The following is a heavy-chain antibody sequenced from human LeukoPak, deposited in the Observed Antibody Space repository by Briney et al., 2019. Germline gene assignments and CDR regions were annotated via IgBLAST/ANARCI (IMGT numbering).Heavy chain of an antibody. J-gene: IGHJ4*02. CDR1: GFTFNNYV. Sequence: PGGSLRLSCTASGFTFNNYVLSWVRQAPGKGLEWVSAICGGGDPTYYADSVKGRFTISRDNSKNTLYLQMNSLRAEDTAVYYCAKDPRGGYSGSWYFDYWRQGTLVTVSS. D-gene: IGHD1-26*01. CDR3: AKDPRGGYSGSWYFDY. V-gene: IGHV3-23*01. CDR2: ICGGGDPT.